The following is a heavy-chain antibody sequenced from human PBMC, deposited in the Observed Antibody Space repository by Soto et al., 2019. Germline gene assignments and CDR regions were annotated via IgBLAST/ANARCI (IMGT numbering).Heavy chain of an antibody. D-gene: IGHD2-8*01. Sequence: ETLSLTCAVSGGSISSYYWSWIRQPPGKGLEWIGYIYYSGSTNYNPSLKSRVTISVDTSKNQFSLKLSSVTAADTAVYYCARRNGSCFDYWGQGTLVTVSS. CDR1: GGSISSYY. V-gene: IGHV4-59*08. CDR3: ARRNGSCFDY. CDR2: IYYSGST. J-gene: IGHJ4*02.